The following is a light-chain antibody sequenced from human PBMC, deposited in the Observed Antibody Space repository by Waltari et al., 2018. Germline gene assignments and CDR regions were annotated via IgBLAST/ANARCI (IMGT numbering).Light chain of an antibody. CDR3: CSYTTTTTWV. Sequence: QSALTQPASVSGSPGQSITISCSGTGSDIGGFNYVSWYQQRPGKAPKLLIYGVSQRPSWVSDRFSGSKSCNRASLTISGLQAEDDSDYYCCSYTTTTTWVFGGGTKLPVL. V-gene: IGLV2-14*03. CDR1: GSDIGGFNY. J-gene: IGLJ3*02. CDR2: GVS.